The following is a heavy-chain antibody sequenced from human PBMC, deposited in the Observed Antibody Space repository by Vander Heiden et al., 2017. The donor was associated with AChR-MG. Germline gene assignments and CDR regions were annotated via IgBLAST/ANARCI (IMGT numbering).Heavy chain of an antibody. V-gene: IGHV3-23*01. CDR2: IGGSGGST. CDR1: GFTFRSYA. Sequence: EVQLLESGGGLVQPGGSLRLSCAASGFTFRSYAMGWVRQAPGRGLGWVSAIGGSGGSTYYADSVKGRFTISRGNSKNTLFLQMNSLRAEDTAVYYCAKDHEYSGYGPNDYWGQGTLVTVSS. CDR3: AKDHEYSGYGPNDY. D-gene: IGHD5-12*01. J-gene: IGHJ4*02.